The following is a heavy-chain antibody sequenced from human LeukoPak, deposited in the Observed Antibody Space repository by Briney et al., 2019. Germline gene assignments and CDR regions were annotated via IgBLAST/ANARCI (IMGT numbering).Heavy chain of an antibody. V-gene: IGHV4-34*01. CDR2: INHSGST. Sequence: SETLSLTCAVYGGSFSGYYWGWIRQPPGKGLEWIGEINHSGSTNYNPSLKSRVTISVDTSKNQFSLKLSSVTAADTAVYYCATYGGNYYYYGMDVWGQGTTVTVSS. J-gene: IGHJ6*02. D-gene: IGHD4-23*01. CDR1: GGSFSGYY. CDR3: ATYGGNYYYYGMDV.